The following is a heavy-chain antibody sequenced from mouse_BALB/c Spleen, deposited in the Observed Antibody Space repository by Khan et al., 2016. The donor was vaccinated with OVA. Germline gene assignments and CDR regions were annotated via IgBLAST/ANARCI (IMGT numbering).Heavy chain of an antibody. D-gene: IGHD2-14*01. J-gene: IGHJ2*01. CDR2: ISSGGST. CDR3: AREGDRYDEYYFDY. CDR1: GFTFSSYV. V-gene: IGHV5-6-5*01. Sequence: DVMLVESGGDLVKPGGSLKLSCAASGFTFSSYVMSWVRQTPEKRLEWVASISSGGSTYYPDRVKDRFTIPTVTTRTILSMQMSSLRSEDTAMYYCAREGDRYDEYYFDYWGQGTTLTVSS.